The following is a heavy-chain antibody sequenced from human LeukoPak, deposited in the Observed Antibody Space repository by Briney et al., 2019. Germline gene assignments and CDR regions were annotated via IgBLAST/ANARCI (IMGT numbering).Heavy chain of an antibody. J-gene: IGHJ4*02. CDR1: GYRFTTYW. CDR3: ARRDSSRNFDY. D-gene: IGHD3/OR15-3a*01. CDR2: IDPADSDT. V-gene: IGHV5-51*01. Sequence: GESLKISCKGSGYRFTTYWIGWVRQMPGKGLEWMGIIDPADSDTRYSPSLQGQVTISVDKSISTAYLQWSSLQAPDTGMYYCARRDSSRNFDYWGQGTLVTVSS.